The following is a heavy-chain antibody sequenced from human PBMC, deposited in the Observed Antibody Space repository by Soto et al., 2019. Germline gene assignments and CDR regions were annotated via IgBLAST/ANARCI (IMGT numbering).Heavy chain of an antibody. CDR2: IYRSGNA. D-gene: IGHD3-3*01. J-gene: IGHJ6*02. CDR3: ARKNDFSLGSFYYPVLDV. CDR1: GDSISIGGFY. Sequence: QVQLQESGPGLVKPSQTLSLTFTVSGDSISIGGFYWSWIRQRPGKGLQWMGYIYRSGNAYYNPSLETRLSVSVDKSKDQFSLKVSSVTAADTAVYYCARKNDFSLGSFYYPVLDVWGQGATVVVSS. V-gene: IGHV4-31*03.